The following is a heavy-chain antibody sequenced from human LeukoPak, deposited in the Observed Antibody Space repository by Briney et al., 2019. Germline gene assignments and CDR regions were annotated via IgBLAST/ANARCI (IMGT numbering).Heavy chain of an antibody. Sequence: ASVKVSCKVSGYTLTELSMHWVRQAPGKGLEWMGGFDPEDGETIYAQKFQGRVTMTEDTSTDTAYMELSSLRSEDTAVYYCARGAYYYDSSGPPAGYWGQGTLVTVSS. CDR3: ARGAYYYDSSGPPAGY. CDR1: GYTLTELS. D-gene: IGHD3-22*01. J-gene: IGHJ4*02. CDR2: FDPEDGET. V-gene: IGHV1-24*01.